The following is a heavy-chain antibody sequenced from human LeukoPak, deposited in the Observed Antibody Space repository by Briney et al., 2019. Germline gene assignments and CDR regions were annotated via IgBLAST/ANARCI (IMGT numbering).Heavy chain of an antibody. Sequence: GESLKISCKGSGYRFTSYWIGWVRQMPGKSLEWMGIIYPGDSDTRYSPSFQGQVTISADKSISTAYLQWSSLKASDTAMYYCASPLDYYDSSGYAFDIWGQGTMVTVSS. J-gene: IGHJ3*02. CDR3: ASPLDYYDSSGYAFDI. CDR2: IYPGDSDT. D-gene: IGHD3-22*01. CDR1: GYRFTSYW. V-gene: IGHV5-51*01.